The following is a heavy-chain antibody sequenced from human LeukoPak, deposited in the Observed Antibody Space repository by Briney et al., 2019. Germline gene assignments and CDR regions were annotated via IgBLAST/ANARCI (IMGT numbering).Heavy chain of an antibody. CDR3: ARDSSGSLDY. CDR1: GFTFSSYE. J-gene: IGHJ4*02. Sequence: PGGSLRLSCAASGFTFSSYEMNWVRQAPGKGLEWVSYISSSGSSIYYADSVKGRFTISRDNAKNSLYLQMNSLRAGDTAVYYCARDSSGSLDYWGQGTLVTVSS. CDR2: ISSSGSSI. V-gene: IGHV3-48*03. D-gene: IGHD6-19*01.